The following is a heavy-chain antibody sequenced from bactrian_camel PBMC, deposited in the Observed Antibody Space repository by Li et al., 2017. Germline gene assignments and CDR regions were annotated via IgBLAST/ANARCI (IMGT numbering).Heavy chain of an antibody. Sequence: VQLVESGGGSVQAGGSLTLSCAASGYIVSRYCMAWFRQFPGKEREGVAGMRTDGRTSYADSVKGRFTISRDNAEDTLYLQMNSLKIEDTAVYYCALGSSRQATMTARGKGTQVTVS. D-gene: IGHD3*01. J-gene: IGHJ4*01. CDR1: GYIVSRYC. V-gene: IGHV3S53*01. CDR2: MRTDGRT.